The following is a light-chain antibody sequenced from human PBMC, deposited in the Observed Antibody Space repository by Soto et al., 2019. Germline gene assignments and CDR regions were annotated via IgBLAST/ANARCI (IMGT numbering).Light chain of an antibody. Sequence: QSALTQPRSVSGSPGQSVTISCTGTSSDVGGYNYVSWYQHHPGKAPKLMIYDVSKRPSGVTDRFSGAKSGNTASLTISGLQAVDEADYYCCSYAGSYPFVFGTGSKLTVL. V-gene: IGLV2-11*01. CDR3: CSYAGSYPFV. CDR1: SSDVGGYNY. CDR2: DVS. J-gene: IGLJ1*01.